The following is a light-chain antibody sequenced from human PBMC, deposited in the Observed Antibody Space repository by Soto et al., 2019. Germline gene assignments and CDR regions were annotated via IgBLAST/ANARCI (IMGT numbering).Light chain of an antibody. CDR2: HVS. CDR3: SSYTTAGTYV. V-gene: IGLV2-14*01. J-gene: IGLJ1*01. Sequence: QSVLTQPASVSGPPGQSITISCIGTSSDIGTYNYVAWYQQHPAKTPKLIIYHVSYRPSGVSNRFSGSNSGNTASLTISGLQAEDEADYYCSSYTTAGTYVFGTGTKVTVL. CDR1: SSDIGTYNY.